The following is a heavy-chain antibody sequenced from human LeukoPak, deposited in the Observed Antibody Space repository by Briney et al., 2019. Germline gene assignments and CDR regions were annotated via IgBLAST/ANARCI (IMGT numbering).Heavy chain of an antibody. D-gene: IGHD3-10*01. V-gene: IGHV1-2*02. CDR1: GYTFTGYY. Sequence: GASVKVSCKASGYTFTGYYMHWVRQAPGQGLEWMGWINPNSGGTNYAQKFQGRVTMTRDTSISTAYMELSRLRSDDTAVYYCARDLRPIYQQMVRGPGAFDIWGQGTMVTVSS. J-gene: IGHJ3*02. CDR2: INPNSGGT. CDR3: ARDLRPIYQQMVRGPGAFDI.